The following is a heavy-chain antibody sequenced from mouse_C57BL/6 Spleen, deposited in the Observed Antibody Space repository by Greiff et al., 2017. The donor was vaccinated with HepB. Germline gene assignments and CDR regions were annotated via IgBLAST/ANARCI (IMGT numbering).Heavy chain of an antibody. D-gene: IGHD2-4*01. V-gene: IGHV1-42*01. CDR1: GYSFTGYY. J-gene: IGHJ4*01. Sequence: EVQLQQSGPELVKPGASVKISCKASGYSFTGYYMNWVKQSPEKSLEWIGEINPSTGGTTYNQKFKAKATLTVDKSSSTAYVQLKSLTSEDSAVYYCARYDYDGDYYAMDYWGQGTSVTVSS. CDR2: INPSTGGT. CDR3: ARYDYDGDYYAMDY.